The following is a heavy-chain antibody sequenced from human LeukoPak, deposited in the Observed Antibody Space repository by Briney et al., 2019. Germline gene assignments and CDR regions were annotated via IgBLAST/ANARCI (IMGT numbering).Heavy chain of an antibody. CDR3: AKESSSGYYFDY. D-gene: IGHD6-19*01. CDR1: GFTFDDYA. Sequence: GRSLRLPCAASGFTFDDYAMHWVRQAPGKGLEWVSGISWNSGSIGYADSVKGRFTISRDNAKNSLYLQMNSLRAEDMALYYCAKESSSGYYFDYWGQGTLVTVSS. CDR2: ISWNSGSI. V-gene: IGHV3-9*03. J-gene: IGHJ4*02.